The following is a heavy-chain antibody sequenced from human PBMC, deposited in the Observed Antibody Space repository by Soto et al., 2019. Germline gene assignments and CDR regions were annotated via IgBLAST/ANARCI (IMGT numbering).Heavy chain of an antibody. J-gene: IGHJ3*02. Sequence: GGSLRLSCAASGFTFSSYSMNWVRQAPGKGLEWVSSISSSSSYIYYAHSAKGRFTISRDNAKNSLYLQMNSLSAEDTAVYYCARDGSYDAFDIWGQGTMVTVSS. V-gene: IGHV3-21*01. CDR2: ISSSSSYI. CDR1: GFTFSSYS. CDR3: ARDGSYDAFDI. D-gene: IGHD3-10*01.